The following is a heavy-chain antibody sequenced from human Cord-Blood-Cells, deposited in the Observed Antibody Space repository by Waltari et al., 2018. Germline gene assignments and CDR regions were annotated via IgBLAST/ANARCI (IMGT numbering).Heavy chain of an antibody. Sequence: QVQLVQSGAEVKKPGASVKVSCKASGYTFTRYDITWVRQATGQGLEWMGWMNPNSGNTGYAQKFQGRVTITRNTSISTAYMELSSLRSEDTAVYYCARGTGDPYFDAFDIWGQGTMVTVSS. J-gene: IGHJ3*02. V-gene: IGHV1-8*03. CDR2: MNPNSGNT. CDR1: GYTFTRYD. D-gene: IGHD7-27*01. CDR3: ARGTGDPYFDAFDI.